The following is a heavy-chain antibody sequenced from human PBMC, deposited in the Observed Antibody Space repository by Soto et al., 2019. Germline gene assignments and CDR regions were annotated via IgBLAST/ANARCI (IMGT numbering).Heavy chain of an antibody. CDR3: ARDWASETGWHTRNYYYMDV. V-gene: IGHV4-59*01. D-gene: IGHD2-15*01. CDR2: IYYSGST. Sequence: SETLSLTCTVSGGSISSYYWSWIRQPPGKGLEWIGYIYYSGSTNYNPSLKSRVTISVDTSKNQFSLKLSSVTAADTAVYYCARDWASETGWHTRNYYYMDVWGKGTTVTVSS. J-gene: IGHJ6*03. CDR1: GGSISSYY.